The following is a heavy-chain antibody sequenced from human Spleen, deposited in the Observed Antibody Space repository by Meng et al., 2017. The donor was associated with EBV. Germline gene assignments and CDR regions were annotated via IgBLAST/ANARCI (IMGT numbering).Heavy chain of an antibody. CDR1: GYTFTSYA. CDR3: ARLGYGINYLDY. CDR2: ISLYNGNT. Sequence: EQSGVEVKKPGASVKVSCKASGYTFTSYAFSWVRQAPGQGLEWMGWISLYNGNTNYAQKLQGRVTMTTNTSTSTAYMELRSLTSDDTAVYYCARLGYGINYLDYWGQGTLVTVSS. V-gene: IGHV1-18*01. D-gene: IGHD4-17*01. J-gene: IGHJ4*02.